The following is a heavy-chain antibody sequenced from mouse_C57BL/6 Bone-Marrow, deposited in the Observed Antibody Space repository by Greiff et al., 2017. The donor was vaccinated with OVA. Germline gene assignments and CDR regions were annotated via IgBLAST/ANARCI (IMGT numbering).Heavy chain of an antibody. CDR3: AKIYYDYDGRGYAMDY. J-gene: IGHJ4*01. Sequence: QVQLKESGPELVKPGASVKISCKASGYAFSSSWMNWVKQRPGKGLEWIGRIYPGDGDTNYNGKFKGKATLTADKSSSTAYMQLSSLTSEDSAVYFCAKIYYDYDGRGYAMDYWGQGTSVTVSS. V-gene: IGHV1-82*01. D-gene: IGHD2-4*01. CDR2: IYPGDGDT. CDR1: GYAFSSSW.